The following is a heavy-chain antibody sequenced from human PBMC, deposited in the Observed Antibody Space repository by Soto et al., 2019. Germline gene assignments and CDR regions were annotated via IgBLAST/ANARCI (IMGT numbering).Heavy chain of an antibody. CDR2: ISAYNGNT. V-gene: IGHV1-18*04. CDR3: ARDFENRKTMGALRYYYYGMDV. Sequence: ASVKVSCKASGYTFTSYGISWVRQAPGQGLEWMGWISAYNGNTNYAQKLQGRVTMTTDTSTSTAYMELRSLRSDDTAVYYCARDFENRKTMGALRYYYYGMDVWGQGTTVTVSS. CDR1: GYTFTSYG. J-gene: IGHJ6*02. D-gene: IGHD3-9*01.